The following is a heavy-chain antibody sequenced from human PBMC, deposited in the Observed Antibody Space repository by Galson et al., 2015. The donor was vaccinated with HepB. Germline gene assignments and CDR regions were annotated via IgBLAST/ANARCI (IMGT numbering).Heavy chain of an antibody. Sequence: SVKVSCKASGYTFTSYYMHWVRQAPGQGLEWMGIINPSGGSTSYAQKFQGRVTMTRDTSTSTVYMELSSLRSEDTAVYYCARGAHPFYYYDSSGYSPGAFDIWGQGTMVTVSS. CDR3: ARGAHPFYYYDSSGYSPGAFDI. CDR2: INPSGGST. V-gene: IGHV1-46*03. CDR1: GYTFTSYY. D-gene: IGHD3-22*01. J-gene: IGHJ3*02.